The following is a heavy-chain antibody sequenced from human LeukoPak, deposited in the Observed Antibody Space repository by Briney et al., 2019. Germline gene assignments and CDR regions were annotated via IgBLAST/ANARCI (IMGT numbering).Heavy chain of an antibody. CDR1: DGSISSGGYY. D-gene: IGHD4-11*01. J-gene: IGHJ4*02. CDR2: TYSSGST. CDR3: ARVQGSNWAFDY. Sequence: PSQTLSLTCTVSDGSISSGGYYWSWIRQPPGKGLEWIGYTYSSGSTFYNPSLKSRVTISRDTSKNQFSLKLSPVTAADTAVYFCARVQGSNWAFDYWGQGTLVTVSS. V-gene: IGHV4-30-4*08.